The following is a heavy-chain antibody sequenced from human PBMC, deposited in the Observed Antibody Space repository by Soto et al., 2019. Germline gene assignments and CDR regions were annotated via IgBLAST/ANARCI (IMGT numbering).Heavy chain of an antibody. CDR1: GYTLTELS. CDR3: ATFHPKYSSGWFDY. J-gene: IGHJ4*02. CDR2: FDPEDGET. V-gene: IGHV1-24*01. D-gene: IGHD6-19*01. Sequence: ASVKVSCKVSGYTLTELSMHWVRQAPGKGLEWMGGFDPEDGETIYAQKFQGRVTMTEDTSTDTAYMELSSLRSEDTAVYYCATFHPKYSSGWFDYWGQGTLVTVSS.